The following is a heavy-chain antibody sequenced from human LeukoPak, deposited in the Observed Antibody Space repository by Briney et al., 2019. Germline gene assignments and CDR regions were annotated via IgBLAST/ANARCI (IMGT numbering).Heavy chain of an antibody. Sequence: GGSLRLSCAASGFTFSSYGMHWVRQAPGKGLEWVAVIWYDGSNKYYADSVKGRFTISRDNAMNSLFLQMNSLRAEDTAVYYCATQEGNGPYYYYALDVWGQGTTVTV. CDR1: GFTFSSYG. D-gene: IGHD1-1*01. CDR3: ATQEGNGPYYYYALDV. CDR2: IWYDGSNK. V-gene: IGHV3-33*03. J-gene: IGHJ6*02.